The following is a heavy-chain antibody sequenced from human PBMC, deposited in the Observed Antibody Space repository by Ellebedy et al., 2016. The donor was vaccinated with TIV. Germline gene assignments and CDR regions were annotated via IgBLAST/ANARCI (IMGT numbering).Heavy chain of an antibody. D-gene: IGHD6-19*01. CDR3: ARVEVGRSGPSYGMDV. J-gene: IGHJ6*02. CDR2: IDSDGSST. CDR1: GFTFSSYW. V-gene: IGHV3-74*03. Sequence: GESLKISCAASGFTFSSYWMHWVRQAPGKGLVWVLRIDSDGSSTTYVDSVKGRFTISRDNAKNTLYLQMNSLRAVDTAVYYCARVEVGRSGPSYGMDVWGQGTTVTVSS.